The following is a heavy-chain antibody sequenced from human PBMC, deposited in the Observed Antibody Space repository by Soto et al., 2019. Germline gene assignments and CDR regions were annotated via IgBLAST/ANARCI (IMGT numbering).Heavy chain of an antibody. Sequence: QVQLVESGGGVVQPGRSLRLSCAASGFTFSSYGMHWVRQAPGKGLEWVAVIWYDGSNKYYADSVKGRFTISRDNSKNTLYLQMNSLRAEDTAVYYCARDSGVLRYVDWDPLGRGGMDVWGKGTTVTVSS. J-gene: IGHJ6*04. V-gene: IGHV3-33*01. CDR1: GFTFSSYG. CDR2: IWYDGSNK. CDR3: ARDSGVLRYVDWDPLGRGGMDV. D-gene: IGHD3-9*01.